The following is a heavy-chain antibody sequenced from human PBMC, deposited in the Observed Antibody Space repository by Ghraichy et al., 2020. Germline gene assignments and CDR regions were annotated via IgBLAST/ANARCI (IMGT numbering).Heavy chain of an antibody. Sequence: SETLSLTCAVSGGSISSGGYSWSWIRQPPGKGLEWIGYIYHSGSTYYTPSLKSRVTISVDRSKNQFSLRLSSVTAADTAVYYCARGGAPPPNFDYWGQGTLVTVSS. J-gene: IGHJ4*02. CDR2: IYHSGST. CDR1: GGSISSGGYS. CDR3: ARGGAPPPNFDY. V-gene: IGHV4-30-2*01.